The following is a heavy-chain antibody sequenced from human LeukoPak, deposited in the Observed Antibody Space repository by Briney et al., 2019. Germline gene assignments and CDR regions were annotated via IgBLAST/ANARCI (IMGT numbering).Heavy chain of an antibody. V-gene: IGHV3-74*01. J-gene: IGHJ4*02. CDR2: VNGDGSST. CDR1: GFTFSTYW. Sequence: PGGSLRLSCAASGFTFSTYWMHWVRQAPGKGLVWVSRVNGDGSSTNYADSVKGRFTISRDNSKNTLYLQMNSLRAEDTAVYYCARISELGAVTTYDAAWDYWGQGTLVTVSS. D-gene: IGHD4-17*01. CDR3: ARISELGAVTTYDAAWDY.